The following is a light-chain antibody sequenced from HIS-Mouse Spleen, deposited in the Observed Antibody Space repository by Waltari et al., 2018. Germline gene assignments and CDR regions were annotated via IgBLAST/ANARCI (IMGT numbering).Light chain of an antibody. CDR2: EGR. J-gene: IGLJ3*02. CDR1: SGDVGSYNL. Sequence: QSALTPPASVSGSPGQSITISCTGTSGDVGSYNLVSWYQQHPGKAPKLMIYEGRKRPSGVSNRFSGSKSGNTASLTISGLQAEDEADYYCCSYAGSSTWVFGGGTKLTVL. CDR3: CSYAGSSTWV. V-gene: IGLV2-23*01.